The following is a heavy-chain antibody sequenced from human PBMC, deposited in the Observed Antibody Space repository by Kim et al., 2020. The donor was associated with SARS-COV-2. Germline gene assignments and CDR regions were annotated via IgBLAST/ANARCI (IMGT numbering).Heavy chain of an antibody. D-gene: IGHD3-10*01. V-gene: IGHV3-23*01. CDR1: GFTYSNNV. CDR2: ISGSGGTK. Sequence: GGSLRLSCAASGFTYSNNVMSWVRQAPGKGLEWVSAISGSGGTKYYADAVKGRFTISRDNFKNTLYLQMNSLRVEDKAVYYCSLGVLGFGDLPGYWGQGTLVTVSS. J-gene: IGHJ4*02. CDR3: SLGVLGFGDLPGY.